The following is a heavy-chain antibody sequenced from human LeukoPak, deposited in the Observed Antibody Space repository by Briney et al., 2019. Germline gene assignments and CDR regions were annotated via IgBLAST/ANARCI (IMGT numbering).Heavy chain of an antibody. J-gene: IGHJ4*02. Sequence: PSETLSLTCTVSGYSISSVYYWGWIRQPPGKGLEWIGSIYHSGSTYYNPSLKSRDTISVDTSKNQFSLKLSSVTAADTAVYYYARGNYGVYFDYWGQGTLVTVSS. D-gene: IGHD1-7*01. CDR2: IYHSGST. V-gene: IGHV4-38-2*02. CDR3: ARGNYGVYFDY. CDR1: GYSISSVYY.